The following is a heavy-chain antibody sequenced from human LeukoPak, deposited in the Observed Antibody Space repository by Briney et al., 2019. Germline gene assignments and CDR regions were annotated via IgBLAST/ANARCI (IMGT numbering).Heavy chain of an antibody. J-gene: IGHJ4*02. CDR3: ASLQGSYYG. Sequence: SETLSLTCTVSGGSISSYYWSWIRQPPGKGLEWIGYIYYSGSTNYNPSLKSRVTISVDTSKNQFSLNLSSVTAADTAVYFCASLQGSYYGWGQGTLVTVSS. CDR1: GGSISSYY. CDR2: IYYSGST. V-gene: IGHV4-59*12. D-gene: IGHD1-26*01.